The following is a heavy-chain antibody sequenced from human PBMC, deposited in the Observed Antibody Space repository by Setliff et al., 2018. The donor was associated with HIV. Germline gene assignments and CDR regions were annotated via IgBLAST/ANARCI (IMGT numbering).Heavy chain of an antibody. CDR2: LYFGDSDP. Sequence: PGESLKISCKTSGSSFSTYWVGWVRQMPGKGLEWLGILYFGDSDPKYNPSFEGQVTISADKSIKTAFLQWRSLKTSDTAIYYCARGRGGYFGGGRYYNLPYVDSWGQGTLVTVPQ. CDR3: ARGRGGYFGGGRYYNLPYVDS. V-gene: IGHV5-51*01. CDR1: GSSFSTYW. J-gene: IGHJ4*02. D-gene: IGHD2-15*01.